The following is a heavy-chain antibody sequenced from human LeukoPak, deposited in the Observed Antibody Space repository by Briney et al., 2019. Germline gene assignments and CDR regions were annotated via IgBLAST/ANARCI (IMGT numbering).Heavy chain of an antibody. Sequence: SEILSLTCTVSGGSISSYHWSWIRQPPGEGLEWIGYIYYNGGTIYNPSLKSRVTISVDKSKNHVSLKLSSVTAAGAAVYYCASPSKENDSFDIWGQGTTVIVSS. V-gene: IGHV4-59*01. CDR3: ASPSKENDSFDI. CDR2: IYYNGGT. J-gene: IGHJ3*02. CDR1: GGSISSYH.